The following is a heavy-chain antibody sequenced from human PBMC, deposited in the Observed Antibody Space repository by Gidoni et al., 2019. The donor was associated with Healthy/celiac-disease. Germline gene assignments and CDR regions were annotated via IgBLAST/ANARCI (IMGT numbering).Heavy chain of an antibody. CDR1: GFTFSNAW. CDR2: IKSKTDGGTT. J-gene: IGHJ6*02. CDR3: TTEDPGIAVAGPYGMDV. Sequence: EVQLVESGGGLVKPGGSLRLSCAASGFTFSNAWMSWVRQAPGKGLEWVGRIKSKTDGGTTDYAAPVKGRFTISRDDSKNTLYLQMNSLKTEDTAVYYCTTEDPGIAVAGPYGMDVWGQGTTVTVSS. V-gene: IGHV3-15*01. D-gene: IGHD6-19*01.